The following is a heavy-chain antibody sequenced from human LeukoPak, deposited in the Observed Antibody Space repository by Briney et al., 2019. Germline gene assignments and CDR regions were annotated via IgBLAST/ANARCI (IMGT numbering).Heavy chain of an antibody. V-gene: IGHV3-9*01. CDR3: AKDIGGYDLNFDY. J-gene: IGHJ4*02. Sequence: GGSLRLSCAASGFTFDDYAMHWVRQAPGKGLEWVSGISWNSGSIGYADSVKGRFTISRDNAKNSLYLQMNSLRAEDTALYYCAKDIGGYDLNFDYWGQGTLVTVS. D-gene: IGHD5-12*01. CDR1: GFTFDDYA. CDR2: ISWNSGSI.